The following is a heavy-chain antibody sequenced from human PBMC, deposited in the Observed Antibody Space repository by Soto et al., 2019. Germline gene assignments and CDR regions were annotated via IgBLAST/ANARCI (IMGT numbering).Heavy chain of an antibody. CDR1: GFTFSSYA. V-gene: IGHV3-30*04. Sequence: QVQLVESGGGVVQPGRSLRLSCAASGFTFSSYAMHWVRQAPGKGLEWVAVVSHDGKTEYHAASVKGRFTISRDTSANILSLQPNSLRDEDTAVYYCGREPYIRGHYSGGCDVWGQGTMVTVSS. CDR3: GREPYIRGHYSGGCDV. D-gene: IGHD2-15*01. CDR2: VSHDGKTE. J-gene: IGHJ3*01.